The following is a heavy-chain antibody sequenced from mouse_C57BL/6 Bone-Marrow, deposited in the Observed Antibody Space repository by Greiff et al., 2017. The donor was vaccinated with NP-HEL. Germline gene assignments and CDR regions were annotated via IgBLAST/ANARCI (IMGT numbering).Heavy chain of an antibody. CDR2: ISNGGGST. Sequence: EVHLVESGGGLVQPGGSLKLSCAASGFTFRDYYMYWVRQTPEKRLEWVAYISNGGGSTYYPDTVKGRFTISRDNAKNPLYLQRSRLKSEDTAMYYCARHDSSGTGFAYWGQGTLVTVSA. CDR1: GFTFRDYY. D-gene: IGHD3-2*02. J-gene: IGHJ3*01. V-gene: IGHV5-12*01. CDR3: ARHDSSGTGFAY.